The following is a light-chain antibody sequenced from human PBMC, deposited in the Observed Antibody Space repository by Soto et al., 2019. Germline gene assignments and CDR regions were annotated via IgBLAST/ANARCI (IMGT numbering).Light chain of an antibody. CDR1: RSVNNY. Sequence: EIVLRQSPGTLSLSPGARATLSCRASRSVNNYLAWYQQRPGQAPRLLIYDASNRATGIPARFSGSGSGTDFTLTISSLEPEDSAVYYCQQGGNWPGLTVGGGTRVEIK. CDR2: DAS. V-gene: IGKV3-11*01. J-gene: IGKJ4*01. CDR3: QQGGNWPGLT.